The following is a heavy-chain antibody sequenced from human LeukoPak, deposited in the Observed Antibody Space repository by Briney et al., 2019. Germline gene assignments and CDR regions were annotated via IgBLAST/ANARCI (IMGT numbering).Heavy chain of an antibody. CDR3: ASQVIAAAGDY. CDR1: GGSISSGDYY. V-gene: IGHV4-30-4*01. CDR2: IYYSGST. J-gene: IGHJ4*02. Sequence: SETLSLTCTVPGGSISSGDYYWSWIRQPPGKGLEWIGYIYYSGSTYYNPSLKSRVTISVDTSKNQFSLKLSSVTAADTAVYYCASQVIAAAGDYWGQGTLVTVSS. D-gene: IGHD6-13*01.